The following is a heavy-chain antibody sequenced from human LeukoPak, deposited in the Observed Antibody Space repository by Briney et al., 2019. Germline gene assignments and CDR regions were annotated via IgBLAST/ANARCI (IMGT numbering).Heavy chain of an antibody. J-gene: IGHJ6*02. V-gene: IGHV3-33*01. D-gene: IGHD3-9*01. CDR3: ARDNYDILTGFAYGMDV. CDR1: GFTFSGYG. Sequence: GRSLRLSCVTSGFTFSGYGFHWIRQVPGKGLDWVAVIWYDGSKRYYADSVKGRFTISRDNSKNTLYLQMNSLRAEDTAVYYCARDNYDILTGFAYGMDVWGQGTTVTVSS. CDR2: IWYDGSKR.